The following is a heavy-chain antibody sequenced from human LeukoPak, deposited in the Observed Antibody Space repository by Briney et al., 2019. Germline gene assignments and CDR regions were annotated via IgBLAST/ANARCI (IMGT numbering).Heavy chain of an antibody. D-gene: IGHD3-10*01. V-gene: IGHV3-30*02. CDR2: IRYDGSSK. CDR3: ASTMVRGVDGRDY. J-gene: IGHJ4*02. CDR1: GFTFSSYG. Sequence: GGSLRLSCAASGFTFSSYGMHWVRQAPGKGLEWVAFIRYDGSSKYYADSVKGRFTISRDNSKNTLYLQMNSLRAEDTAVYYCASTMVRGVDGRDYWGQGTLVTVSS.